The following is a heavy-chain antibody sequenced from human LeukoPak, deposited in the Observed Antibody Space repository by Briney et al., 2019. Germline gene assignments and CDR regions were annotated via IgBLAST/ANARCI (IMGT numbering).Heavy chain of an antibody. CDR2: MHYSGSN. CDR1: GGSVSSGSYY. J-gene: IGHJ5*02. D-gene: IGHD6-6*01. V-gene: IGHV4-39*01. Sequence: SETLSLTCTVSGGSVSSGSYYWGWIRQPPGKGLEWIGSMHYSGSNAYSPSLKSRVIIFVDTSKNQFSLKLTYVTAADTAVYFCARYSTSSGWFDPWGQGSLVTVSS. CDR3: ARYSTSSGWFDP.